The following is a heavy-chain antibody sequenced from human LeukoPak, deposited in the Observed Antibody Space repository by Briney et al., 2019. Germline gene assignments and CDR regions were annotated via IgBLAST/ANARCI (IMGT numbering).Heavy chain of an antibody. V-gene: IGHV1-18*01. J-gene: IGHJ1*01. D-gene: IGHD3-22*01. CDR1: GYTFTSYG. CDR2: ISAYNGNT. CDR3: ARGLYYYDSSGYPTTAEYFQH. Sequence: GASVKVSCKASGYTFTSYGISWVRQAPGQGLEWMGWISAYNGNTNYAQKLQGRVSITTDESTSTAYMELSSLRSEDTAVYYCARGLYYYDSSGYPTTAEYFQHWGQGTLVTVSS.